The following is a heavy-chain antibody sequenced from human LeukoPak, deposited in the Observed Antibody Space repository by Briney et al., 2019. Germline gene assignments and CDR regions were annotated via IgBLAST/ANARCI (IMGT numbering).Heavy chain of an antibody. V-gene: IGHV3-7*03. CDR3: ARKKPLGYCSSTSCYSDYYYGMDV. CDR2: IKQDGSEK. CDR1: GFTFSSYW. D-gene: IGHD2-2*01. Sequence: GGSLRLSCAASGFTFSSYWMSWVRQAPGKGLEWVANIKQDGSEKYYVDSVKGRFTTSRDNAKNSLYLQMNSLRAEDTAVYYCARKKPLGYCSSTSCYSDYYYGMDVWGKGTTVTVSS. J-gene: IGHJ6*04.